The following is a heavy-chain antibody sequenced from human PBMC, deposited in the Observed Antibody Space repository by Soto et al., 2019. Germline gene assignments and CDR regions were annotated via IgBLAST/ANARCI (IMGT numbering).Heavy chain of an antibody. CDR2: ISDSGST. Sequence: EVQLLESGGGLVQPGGSLRLSCAASGFSFNNYAMNWVRQAPGQGLEWVSTISDSGSTYYADSVKGRFTISRDNSKXTLXXXXKSLRAEDTAVYFCAKDVGGHYCTPTSCLYFFHSWGRGTLVTVSS. D-gene: IGHD2-2*01. V-gene: IGHV3-23*01. CDR1: GFSFNNYA. CDR3: AKDVGGHYCTPTSCLYFFHS. J-gene: IGHJ4*02.